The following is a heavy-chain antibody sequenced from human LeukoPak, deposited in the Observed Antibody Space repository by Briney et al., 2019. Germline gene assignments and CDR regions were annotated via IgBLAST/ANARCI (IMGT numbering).Heavy chain of an antibody. J-gene: IGHJ6*03. CDR3: AGRRYSSLGMRYYYYMDV. V-gene: IGHV4-39*07. D-gene: IGHD6-6*01. Sequence: PSETLSLTCTVFGDSISSTDSYWGWIRQPPGKALEWIATIYYSGNTYYNPSLKSRVTISIDTSKNQFSLKLSSVTAADTAVYYCAGRRYSSLGMRYYYYMDVWGKGTTVTVSS. CDR1: GDSISSTDSY. CDR2: IYYSGNT.